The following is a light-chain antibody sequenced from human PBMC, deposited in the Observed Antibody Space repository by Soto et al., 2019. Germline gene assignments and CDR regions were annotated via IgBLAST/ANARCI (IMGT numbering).Light chain of an antibody. V-gene: IGKV3-20*01. J-gene: IGKJ1*01. Sequence: IVLTQSPGTLSLSPGERATLSCRASQTISSSSLAWYQQKGGQAPRLLIYGASSRATGIPDRFSGSGSGTDFTLTISSLQPEDFATYYRQQSCSTPWTFGQGTKVDIK. CDR1: QTISSSS. CDR2: GAS. CDR3: QQSCSTPWT.